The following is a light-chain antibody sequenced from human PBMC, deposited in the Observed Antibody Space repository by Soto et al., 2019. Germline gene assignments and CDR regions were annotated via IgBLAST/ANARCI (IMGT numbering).Light chain of an antibody. Sequence: DIQMTQSPSSLSASVGDRVTITCRASQSISSYLNWYQQKPGKAPKLLIYAASSLQSGVPSRFSGSGSGTDFTLTISSLQPEDFATYYCQQYGGSPRITFGQGTRLEIK. V-gene: IGKV1-39*01. CDR1: QSISSY. J-gene: IGKJ5*01. CDR3: QQYGGSPRIT. CDR2: AAS.